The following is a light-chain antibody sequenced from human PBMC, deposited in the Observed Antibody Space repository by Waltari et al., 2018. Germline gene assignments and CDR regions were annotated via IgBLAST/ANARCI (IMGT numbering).Light chain of an antibody. J-gene: IGLJ1*01. V-gene: IGLV2-14*03. CDR2: DVN. CDR1: SRHVGGYNY. Sequence: QSALTQPASVSGSPGQSITISCTGSSRHVGGYNYCPWYQQHPGKAPKLIIYDVNNRPSGVSGRFFGSKSGYTASLTISGLQAEDEADYYCSSYSSTTTLVFGFGTKVTVL. CDR3: SSYSSTTTLV.